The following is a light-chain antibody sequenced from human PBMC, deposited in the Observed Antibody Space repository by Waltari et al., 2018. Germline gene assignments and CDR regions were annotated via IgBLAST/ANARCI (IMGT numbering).Light chain of an antibody. CDR2: QDN. CDR1: ELGERY. CDR3: QAWDNSLEV. Sequence: SYELTQAPSVSVSPGQTAIITCSGHELGERYAAWYQQKAGQSPVLLIYQDNKRPSGIPERFSGSNSGNTATLTISGTRTMDEADYYCQAWDNSLEVFGPGTKVTVL. V-gene: IGLV3-1*01. J-gene: IGLJ1*01.